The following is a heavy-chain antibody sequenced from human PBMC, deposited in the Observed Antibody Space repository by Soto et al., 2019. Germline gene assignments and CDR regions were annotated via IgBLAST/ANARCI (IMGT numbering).Heavy chain of an antibody. Sequence: SVKVSCKASGGTFSSYAINWVRQAPGQGLEWMGGIIPIFGTADYAQKFQGRVTITADESTSTAYMELSSLRSEDTAVYYCARAVAGGVYYYYGMDVWGQGTTVTVSS. CDR1: GGTFSSYA. J-gene: IGHJ6*02. V-gene: IGHV1-69*13. D-gene: IGHD6-19*01. CDR2: IIPIFGTA. CDR3: ARAVAGGVYYYYGMDV.